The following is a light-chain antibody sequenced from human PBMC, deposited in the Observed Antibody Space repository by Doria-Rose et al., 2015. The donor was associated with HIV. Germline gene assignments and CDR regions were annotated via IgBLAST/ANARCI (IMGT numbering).Light chain of an antibody. CDR2: WAS. Sequence: DIRMTQSPESLGMSLGERATLNCKSNQSLLYTSKNYLAWYQQKPGQPPKLLIYWASTRQSGVPARFSSSGSGTDFTLTISSLEAEDVAVYYCQQYYDTPSFGPGTTVDIQ. CDR3: QQYYDTPS. J-gene: IGKJ3*01. CDR1: QSLLYTSKNY. V-gene: IGKV4-1*01.